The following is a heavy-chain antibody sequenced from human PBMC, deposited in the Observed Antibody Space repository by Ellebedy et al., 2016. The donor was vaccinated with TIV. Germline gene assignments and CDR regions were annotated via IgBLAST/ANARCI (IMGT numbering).Heavy chain of an antibody. Sequence: SETLSLTXAVYGGSFSGYYWSWIRQPPGKGLEWIGEINHSGSTNYNPSLKSRVTISVDTSKNQFSLKLSSVTAADTAVYYCAYSSGYSFDYWGQGTLVTVSS. CDR2: INHSGST. CDR1: GGSFSGYY. V-gene: IGHV4-34*01. J-gene: IGHJ4*02. CDR3: AYSSGYSFDY. D-gene: IGHD3-22*01.